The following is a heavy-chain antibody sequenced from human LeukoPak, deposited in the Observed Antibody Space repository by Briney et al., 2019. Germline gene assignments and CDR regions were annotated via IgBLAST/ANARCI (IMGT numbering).Heavy chain of an antibody. CDR1: GVSIRSGSYY. Sequence: SQTLSLTCTVSGVSIRSGSYYWSWIRQPPGKGLEWIGEINHSGSTNYNPSLKSRVTISVDTSKNQFSLKLSSVTAADTAVYYCARRVSGRGYSSPDPSYYFDYWGQGTLVTVSS. CDR2: INHSGST. CDR3: ARRVSGRGYSSPDPSYYFDY. V-gene: IGHV4-39*07. D-gene: IGHD5-18*01. J-gene: IGHJ4*02.